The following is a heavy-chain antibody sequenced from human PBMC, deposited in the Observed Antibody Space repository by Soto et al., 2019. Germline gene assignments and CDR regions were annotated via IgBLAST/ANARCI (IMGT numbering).Heavy chain of an antibody. CDR3: ARGQWGAFDL. D-gene: IGHD1-26*01. CDR2: IHSDGSST. CDR1: GFTFSYYW. V-gene: IGHV3-74*01. J-gene: IGHJ3*01. Sequence: DVQLVESGGGSVQPGGSLSLSCAATGFTFSYYWMHWVRQAPGKGLVWVSRIHSDGSSTTDADSVKGRFTISRDNAKITLYLQMNSLRAEDTAVYYCARGQWGAFDLWGQGTMVTVAS.